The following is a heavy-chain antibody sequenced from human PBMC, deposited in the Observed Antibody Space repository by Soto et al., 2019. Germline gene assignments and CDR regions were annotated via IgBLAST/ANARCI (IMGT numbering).Heavy chain of an antibody. CDR1: GFTFSSYS. D-gene: IGHD1-7*01. Sequence: RLSCAASGFTFSSYSMNWVRQAPGKGLEWVSSISSSSSYIYYADSVKGRFTISRDNAKNSLYLQMNSLRAEDTAVYYCARGYNWNYGPTWYFDLWGRGTLVTVSS. V-gene: IGHV3-21*01. CDR3: ARGYNWNYGPTWYFDL. CDR2: ISSSSSYI. J-gene: IGHJ2*01.